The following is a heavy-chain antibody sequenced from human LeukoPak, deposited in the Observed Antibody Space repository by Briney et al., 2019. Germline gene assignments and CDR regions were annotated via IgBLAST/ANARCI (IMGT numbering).Heavy chain of an antibody. Sequence: PSETLSLTCAVYGGSFSGYYWSWIRQPPGKGLEWIGSIYYSGSTYYNPSLKSRVTISVDTSKNQFSLKLSSVTAADTAVYYCTRQWGPPSRWFDPWGQGTLVTVSS. CDR1: GGSFSGYY. D-gene: IGHD2-8*01. CDR2: IYYSGST. J-gene: IGHJ5*02. V-gene: IGHV4-34*01. CDR3: TRQWGPPSRWFDP.